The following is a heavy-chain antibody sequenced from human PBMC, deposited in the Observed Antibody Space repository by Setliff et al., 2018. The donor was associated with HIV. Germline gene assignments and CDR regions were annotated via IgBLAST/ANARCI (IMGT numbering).Heavy chain of an antibody. CDR2: FDPEDGET. Sequence: ASVKVSCKVSGYTLTELSMHWVRQAPGKGLEWMGGFDPEDGETIYAQKFQGRVTMTEDTSSGTAHMELSSLRSEDTAVYYCARDSAVPSLYHYHYMDVWGEGTTVTVSS. CDR1: GYTLTELS. D-gene: IGHD6-19*01. CDR3: ARDSAVPSLYHYHYMDV. J-gene: IGHJ6*03. V-gene: IGHV1-24*01.